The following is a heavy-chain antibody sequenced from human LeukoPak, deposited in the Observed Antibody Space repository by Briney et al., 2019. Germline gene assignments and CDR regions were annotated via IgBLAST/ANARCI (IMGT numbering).Heavy chain of an antibody. CDR1: GGSISSYY. Sequence: PSETLSLTCTVSGGSISSYYWSWIRQPPGKGLEWIGYIYYSGSTNYNPSLKSRVTISVDTSKNQFSLKLSSVTAADTAVYYCARVPGIVVVPAATARRGMDVWGQGTTVTVSS. J-gene: IGHJ6*02. CDR2: IYYSGST. D-gene: IGHD2-2*01. V-gene: IGHV4-59*12. CDR3: ARVPGIVVVPAATARRGMDV.